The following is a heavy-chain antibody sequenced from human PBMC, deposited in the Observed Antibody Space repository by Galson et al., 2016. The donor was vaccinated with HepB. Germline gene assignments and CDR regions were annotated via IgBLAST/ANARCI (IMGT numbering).Heavy chain of an antibody. J-gene: IGHJ4*02. Sequence: CLRLSCAASDSSFSRYAMHWVRQSPDKGLEWVAVITFDGSNKYYADSMKGRFSISRDNSKNTLYLEMNSLRTEDAAVYYCASNTYSYDKTGTHYVNFFHYWGQGTRVTVSS. D-gene: IGHD1-7*01. CDR3: ASNTYSYDKTGTHYVNFFHY. V-gene: IGHV3-30-3*01. CDR1: DSSFSRYA. CDR2: ITFDGSNK.